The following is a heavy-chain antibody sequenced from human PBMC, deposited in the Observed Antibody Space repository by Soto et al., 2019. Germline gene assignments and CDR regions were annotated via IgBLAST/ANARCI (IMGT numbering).Heavy chain of an antibody. CDR2: ISGSGGST. Sequence: EVQLLESGGGLVQPGGSLRLSCAASGFTFASYAMSWVRQAPGKGLEWVSGISGSGGSTYYADSVKGRITISRDNSKNTLSLQMNSLRAEDTAVYYCAKDPRARIAAPDPFDYWGQGTLVTVSS. V-gene: IGHV3-23*01. J-gene: IGHJ4*02. D-gene: IGHD6-13*01. CDR1: GFTFASYA. CDR3: AKDPRARIAAPDPFDY.